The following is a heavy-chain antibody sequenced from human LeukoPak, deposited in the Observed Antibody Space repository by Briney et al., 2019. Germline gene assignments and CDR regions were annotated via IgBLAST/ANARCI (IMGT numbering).Heavy chain of an antibody. CDR3: ARDEYLLTGGYYYYYMDV. CDR1: GGSIGSGSYY. D-gene: IGHD1-14*01. J-gene: IGHJ6*03. V-gene: IGHV4-61*02. Sequence: SETLPLTCTVSGGSIGSGSYYWSWIRQPAGKGLEWIGRIYSSGSTDYNPSLKSRVTISVDTSKSQFSLNLSSVTAADTAVYYCARDEYLLTGGYYYYYMDVWGKGTTVTVSS. CDR2: IYSSGST.